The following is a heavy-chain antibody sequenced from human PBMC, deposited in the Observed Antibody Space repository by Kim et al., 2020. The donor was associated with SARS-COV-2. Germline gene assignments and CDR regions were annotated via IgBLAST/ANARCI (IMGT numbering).Heavy chain of an antibody. V-gene: IGHV3-30*02. CDR3: ATVHSSGWYRVLRHYFDY. Sequence: KCRFTISRDNSKNTLYLQMNSLRAEDTAVYYCATVHSSGWYRVLRHYFDYWGQGTLVTVSS. J-gene: IGHJ4*02. D-gene: IGHD6-19*01.